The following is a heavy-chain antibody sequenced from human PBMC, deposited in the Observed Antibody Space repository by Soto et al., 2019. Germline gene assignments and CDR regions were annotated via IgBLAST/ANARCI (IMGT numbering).Heavy chain of an antibody. J-gene: IGHJ4*02. D-gene: IGHD1-1*01. CDR2: INDYGTTI. V-gene: IGHV3-74*01. CDR3: ARGGLESFDY. CDR1: GFNLGSYW. Sequence: EVHLVESGGGLVQPGGSLRLSCAASGFNLGSYWMHWVRQAPGKGLVWVSRINDYGTTINYAESVEGRFTISSDDAKSEVYLQMNNLRAEDTAVYYCARGGLESFDYWGQGALVTVSS.